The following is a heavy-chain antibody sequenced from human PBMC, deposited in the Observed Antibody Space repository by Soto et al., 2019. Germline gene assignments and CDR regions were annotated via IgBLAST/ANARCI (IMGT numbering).Heavy chain of an antibody. CDR3: ATPTPLRGAMITNINFDF. CDR1: GGTFSSYA. CDR2: IIPIFGTA. D-gene: IGHD3-10*01. Sequence: SVKVSCKASGGTFSSYAISWVRQAPGQGLEWMGGIIPIFGTANYAQKFQGRVTITADEYTSTAYMELSGLKSDDTAVYYCATPTPLRGAMITNINFDFCGQGTPVTVSS. J-gene: IGHJ4*02. V-gene: IGHV1-69*13.